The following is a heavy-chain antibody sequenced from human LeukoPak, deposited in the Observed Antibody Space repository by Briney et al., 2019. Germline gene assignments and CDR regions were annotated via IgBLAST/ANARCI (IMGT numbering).Heavy chain of an antibody. CDR3: TTDLGLTMIRGVIVY. Sequence: NPGGSLRLSCAASGSRFTNASMNWVRQAPGKGLEWVGRIKSKGDGETTDYAAPVKGRFTMSRDDTKDTLYLQMNSLKDEDTAVYYCTTDLGLTMIRGVIVYWGQGTLVTVSS. D-gene: IGHD3-10*01. CDR1: GSRFTNAS. J-gene: IGHJ4*02. CDR2: IKSKGDGETT. V-gene: IGHV3-15*01.